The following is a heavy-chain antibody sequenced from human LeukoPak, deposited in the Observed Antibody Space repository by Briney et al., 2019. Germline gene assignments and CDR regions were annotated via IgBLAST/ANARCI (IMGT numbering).Heavy chain of an antibody. V-gene: IGHV1-18*01. J-gene: IGHJ4*02. CDR3: ARSFGIAVAGRVDY. Sequence: GASVKVSCKASGYTFTSYGISWVRQAPGQGLEWMVWISAYNGNTNYAQKLQGRVTMTTDTSTSTAYMELRSLRSDDTAVYYCARSFGIAVAGRVDYWGQGTLVTVSS. CDR1: GYTFTSYG. CDR2: ISAYNGNT. D-gene: IGHD6-19*01.